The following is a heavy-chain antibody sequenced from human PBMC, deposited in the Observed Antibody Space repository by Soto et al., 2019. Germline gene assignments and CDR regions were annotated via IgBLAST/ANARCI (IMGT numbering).Heavy chain of an antibody. Sequence: EVQLVESGGGLVQPGGSLRLSCAASGFTFSDHYMDWVRQAPGKGLEWVGRSRNKAKSYTTQYAASVKGRFTISRDVSNNSLFLQMNRLKTGDQAVFYCVRGYNSFDSWCQGSLVTVSS. J-gene: IGHJ4*02. CDR3: VRGYNSFDS. D-gene: IGHD5-12*01. CDR2: SRNKAKSYTT. CDR1: GFTFSDHY. V-gene: IGHV3-72*01.